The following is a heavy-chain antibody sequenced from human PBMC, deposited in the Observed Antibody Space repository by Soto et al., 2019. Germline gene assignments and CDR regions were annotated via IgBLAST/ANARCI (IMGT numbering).Heavy chain of an antibody. CDR2: ISYDGSNK. V-gene: IGHV3-30*18. J-gene: IGHJ4*02. D-gene: IGHD5-12*01. CDR3: AKDMDVDIVATGPDY. CDR1: GFTFSSYG. Sequence: GESLKISCAASGFTFSSYGMHWVRQAPGKGLEWVAVISYDGSNKYYADSVKGRFTISRDNSKNTLYLQMNSLRAEDTAVYYCAKDMDVDIVATGPDYWGQGTLVTVSS.